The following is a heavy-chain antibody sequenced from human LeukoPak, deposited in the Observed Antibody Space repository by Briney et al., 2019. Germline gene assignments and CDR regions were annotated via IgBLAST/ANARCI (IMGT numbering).Heavy chain of an antibody. CDR2: INSGSTYK. J-gene: IGHJ2*01. Sequence: GGSLRLSCAASGFTFNTYSMNWVRQAPGKGLERVSSINSGSTYKYYADSVKGRFTVSRDNAKNSLYLQMNSLRADDTAVYYCAKDRVTVSPPTWYFDLWGRGTLVFVSS. CDR3: AKDRVTVSPPTWYFDL. D-gene: IGHD4-17*01. V-gene: IGHV3-21*04. CDR1: GFTFNTYS.